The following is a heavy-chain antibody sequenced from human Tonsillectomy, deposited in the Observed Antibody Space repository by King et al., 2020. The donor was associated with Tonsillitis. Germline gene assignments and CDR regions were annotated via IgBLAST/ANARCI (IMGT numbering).Heavy chain of an antibody. V-gene: IGHV3-30*18. CDR1: GFTFSSYG. J-gene: IGHJ3*02. Sequence: VQLVESGGGVVQPGRSLRLSCVASGFTFSSYGMHWVRQAPGKGLEWVAVISYDGSSKYYADSVKGRFTISRDNPKNTLYLQMNSLRAEDTAVYHCAKSYGGRDVFDIWGQGTMVTVSS. D-gene: IGHD4-23*01. CDR2: ISYDGSSK. CDR3: AKSYGGRDVFDI.